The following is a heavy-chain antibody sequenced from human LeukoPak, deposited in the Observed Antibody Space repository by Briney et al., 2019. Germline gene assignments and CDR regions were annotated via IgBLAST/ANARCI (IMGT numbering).Heavy chain of an antibody. CDR3: ARGTYYDFWSGLYYFDY. CDR2: IYYSGST. V-gene: IGHV4-59*12. J-gene: IGHJ4*02. D-gene: IGHD3-3*01. Sequence: SETLSLTCAVYGGSFSGYYWSWIRQPPGKGLEWIGYIYYSGSTNYNPSLKSRVTISVDTSKNQFSLKLSSVTAADTAVYYCARGTYYDFWSGLYYFDYWGQGTLVTVSS. CDR1: GGSFSGYY.